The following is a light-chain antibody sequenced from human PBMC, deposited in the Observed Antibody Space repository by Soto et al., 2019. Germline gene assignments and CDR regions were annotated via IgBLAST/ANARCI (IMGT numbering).Light chain of an antibody. Sequence: EIVLTQSPGTLSLSPGERATLSCRASQSVSNSFLAWYQQTPGQAPRLLIYGASNRATGIPARFSGSGSGTDFTLTISRREPEDFAGYYCQQYVTSPWSFGQGTKVEIE. CDR3: QQYVTSPWS. CDR2: GAS. CDR1: QSVSNSF. J-gene: IGKJ1*01. V-gene: IGKV3-20*01.